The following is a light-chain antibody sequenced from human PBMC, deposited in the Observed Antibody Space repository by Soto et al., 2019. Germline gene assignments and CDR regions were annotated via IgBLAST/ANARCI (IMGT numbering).Light chain of an antibody. Sequence: EIVMTQSPGTLSLSPGERVTLSCRASQSISTELAWYQQKPGQPPRLLIYSASTRATGVPARFTGSGSGSEFTLTISGLQSEDFAVYYCQQGHNWPLTFGQGTRLEI. J-gene: IGKJ2*01. CDR3: QQGHNWPLT. V-gene: IGKV3-15*01. CDR2: SAS. CDR1: QSISTE.